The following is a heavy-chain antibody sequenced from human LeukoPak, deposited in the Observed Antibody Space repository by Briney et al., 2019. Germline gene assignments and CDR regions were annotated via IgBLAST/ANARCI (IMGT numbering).Heavy chain of an antibody. CDR3: ARVVSGIAAAGIDY. Sequence: SETLSLTCTVSGGSTSSYYWSWIRQPPGKGLEWIGYIDYSGSTNYNPSLKSRVTISVDTSKNQFSLKLSSVTAADTAVYYCARVVSGIAAAGIDYWGQGTLVTVSS. J-gene: IGHJ4*02. CDR1: GGSTSSYY. CDR2: IDYSGST. V-gene: IGHV4-59*01. D-gene: IGHD6-13*01.